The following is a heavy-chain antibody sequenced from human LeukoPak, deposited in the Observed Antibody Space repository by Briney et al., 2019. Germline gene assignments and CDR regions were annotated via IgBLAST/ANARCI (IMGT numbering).Heavy chain of an antibody. CDR2: IYPGDSDT. D-gene: IGHD3-10*01. V-gene: IGHV5-51*01. J-gene: IGHJ4*02. CDR1: GYSFISYW. CDR3: AILQVRGVMTGGFDY. Sequence: GESLKISCKGSGYSFISYWIGWVRQMPGKGLVWMGIIYPGDSDTRYSPSFQGQVTISADKSISTAYLQWSSLKASDTAMYYCAILQVRGVMTGGFDYWGQGTLVTVSS.